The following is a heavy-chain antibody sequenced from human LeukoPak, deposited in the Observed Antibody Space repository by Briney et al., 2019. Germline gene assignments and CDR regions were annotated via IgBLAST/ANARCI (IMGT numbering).Heavy chain of an antibody. J-gene: IGHJ4*02. CDR1: GYTFTGYY. CDR3: ARALSMVMRGGFGY. Sequence: SSVKVSCKASGYTFTGYYMHWVRQAPGQGLEWMGWINPNSGGTNYAQKFQGRVTMTRDTSISTAHMELSRLRSDDTAVYYCARALSMVMRGGFGYWGQGTLVTVSS. V-gene: IGHV1-2*02. D-gene: IGHD5-18*01. CDR2: INPNSGGT.